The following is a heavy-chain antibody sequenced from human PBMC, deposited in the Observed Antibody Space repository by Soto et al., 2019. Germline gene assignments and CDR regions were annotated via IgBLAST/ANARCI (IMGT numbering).Heavy chain of an antibody. J-gene: IGHJ4*02. CDR2: IFPSGTT. Sequence: PSETLSLTCAVSGGSLTSGTYSWNWIRQPPGKGLEWIGYIFPSGTTYYNPSLRRRVSISIDVSKNQFSLNPRSLTAADTAMYFCARGREFDSWGQGTLVTVSS. CDR3: ARGREFDS. CDR1: GGSLTSGTYS. V-gene: IGHV4-30-2*01.